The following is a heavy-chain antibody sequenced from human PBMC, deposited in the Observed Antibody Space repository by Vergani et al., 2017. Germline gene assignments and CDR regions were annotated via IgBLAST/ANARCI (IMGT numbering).Heavy chain of an antibody. CDR1: GFIFRESW. V-gene: IGHV3-7*01. D-gene: IGHD3-10*01. J-gene: IGHJ4*02. CDR2: IKEDGSKK. CDR3: ARDGRGGYLDS. Sequence: EVHLVESGGDLVQPGGSLRLSCVTSGFIFRESWMSWVRQAPGKGLEWVANIKEDGSKKNYIDSVKGRFTISRDNAKNSVYLQMNSLKVEDTAVYYCARDGRGGYLDSWGQGTLVTVSS.